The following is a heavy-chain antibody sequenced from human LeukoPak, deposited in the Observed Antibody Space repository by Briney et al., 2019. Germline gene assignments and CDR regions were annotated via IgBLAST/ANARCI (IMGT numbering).Heavy chain of an antibody. CDR1: GYSISSGYY. D-gene: IGHD2-15*01. CDR2: IYHSGST. J-gene: IGHJ6*03. CDR3: ARALGYCSGGSCPPSFGKVYYYMDV. Sequence: PSETLSLTCTVSGYSISSGYYWGWIRQPPGKGLEWIGSIYHSGSTYYNPSLKSRVTISVDTSKNQFSLKLSSVTAADTAVYYCARALGYCSGGSCPPSFGKVYYYMDVWGKGTTVTISS. V-gene: IGHV4-38-2*02.